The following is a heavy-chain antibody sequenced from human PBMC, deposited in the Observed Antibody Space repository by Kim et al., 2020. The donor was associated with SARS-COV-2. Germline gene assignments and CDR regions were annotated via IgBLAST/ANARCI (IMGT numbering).Heavy chain of an antibody. V-gene: IGHV3-23*01. CDR2: ST. D-gene: IGHD3-22*01. CDR3: AKGRGYYDSY. Sequence: STYYADSGTGRFTIPRDNSKNTLDLQMNSLRAEDTAVYYCAKGRGYYDSYWGQGTLVTVSS. J-gene: IGHJ4*02.